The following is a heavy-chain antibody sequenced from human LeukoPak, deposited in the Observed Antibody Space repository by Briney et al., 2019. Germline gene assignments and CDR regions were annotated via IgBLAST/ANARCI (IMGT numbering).Heavy chain of an antibody. Sequence: KPGGSLRLSCAASGFTFSSYSMNWVRQAPGKGLEWVSSISSSSSYIYYADSVKGRFTISRDNAKNSLYLQMNSLRAEDTAVYYCARDLGERPRWWFYDSSGYSYYFDYWGQGTLVTVSS. V-gene: IGHV3-21*01. J-gene: IGHJ4*02. D-gene: IGHD3-22*01. CDR1: GFTFSSYS. CDR3: ARDLGERPRWWFYDSSGYSYYFDY. CDR2: ISSSSSYI.